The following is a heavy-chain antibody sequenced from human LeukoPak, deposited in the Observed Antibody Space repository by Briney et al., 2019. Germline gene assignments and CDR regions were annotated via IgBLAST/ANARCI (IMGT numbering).Heavy chain of an antibody. CDR2: ILYDGSNK. CDR3: AKGTTVTLSYYYYYGMDV. V-gene: IGHV3-30*18. D-gene: IGHD4-17*01. J-gene: IGHJ6*02. Sequence: GGSLRLSCAVSGFTFSSYGMHWVRQAPGKGLEWVAVILYDGSNKDYADSVKGRFTISRDNSKNTLYLQMNSLRAEDTAVYYCAKGTTVTLSYYYYYGMDVWGQGTTVTVSS. CDR1: GFTFSSYG.